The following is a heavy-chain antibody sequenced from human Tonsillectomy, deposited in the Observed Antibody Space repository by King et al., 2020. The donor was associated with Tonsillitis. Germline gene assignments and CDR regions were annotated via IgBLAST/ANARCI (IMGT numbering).Heavy chain of an antibody. D-gene: IGHD2/OR15-2a*01. V-gene: IGHV1-46*03. CDR1: GYTFTSYY. J-gene: IGHJ3*02. Sequence: QLVQSGAEVKKPGASVKVSCQASGYTFTSYYMHWVRQAPAQGLEWMGIINPSGGITTYAQKFQGRVTMTRDTSTSTVYMELSSLRSEDTAGYYCAGDYSHLELLTGQAFDIWGQGTMVTVSS. CDR3: AGDYSHLELLTGQAFDI. CDR2: INPSGGIT.